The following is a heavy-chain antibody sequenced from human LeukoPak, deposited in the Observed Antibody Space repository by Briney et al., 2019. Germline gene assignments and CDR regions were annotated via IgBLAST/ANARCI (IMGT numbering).Heavy chain of an antibody. J-gene: IGHJ4*02. D-gene: IGHD3-22*01. V-gene: IGHV5-51*01. Sequence: GESLKISCKGSGYSFTSYWIGWVRQMPGKGLEWMGIIYPGDSDTRYSPSFQGQVTISADKSISTAYLQWSSLKASDTAMYYCARLTYYYDSSGYGAFDYWGQGTLVTVSS. CDR3: ARLTYYYDSSGYGAFDY. CDR2: IYPGDSDT. CDR1: GYSFTSYW.